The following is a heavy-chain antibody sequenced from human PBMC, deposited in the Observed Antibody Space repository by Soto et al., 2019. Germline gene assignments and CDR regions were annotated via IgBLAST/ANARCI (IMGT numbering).Heavy chain of an antibody. J-gene: IGHJ6*02. D-gene: IGHD1-20*01. CDR2: INYSGST. Sequence: SETLSLTCTLSGRSISSRSYYWGWIRQPPGKGLEWIGSINYSGSTYYNPSLKSRVTISVDTSKNQFSLKLSSVTAADTAVYYCARYKSIYYYGMDVWCQGTTVS. CDR1: GRSISSRSYY. CDR3: ARYKSIYYYGMDV. V-gene: IGHV4-39*07.